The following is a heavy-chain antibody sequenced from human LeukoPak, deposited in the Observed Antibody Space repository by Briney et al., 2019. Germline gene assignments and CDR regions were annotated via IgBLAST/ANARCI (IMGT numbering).Heavy chain of an antibody. CDR1: GFTFSSYI. J-gene: IGHJ4*02. V-gene: IGHV3-21*01. D-gene: IGHD3-22*01. Sequence: PGGSLRLSCAASGFTFSSYIMNWVRQAPGKGLEWVSSISSSSSYIYYADSVKGRFTISRDNAKNSLYLQMNSLRAEDTAVYYCARDFYDSSGYYYDWGQGTLVTVSS. CDR2: ISSSSSYI. CDR3: ARDFYDSSGYYYD.